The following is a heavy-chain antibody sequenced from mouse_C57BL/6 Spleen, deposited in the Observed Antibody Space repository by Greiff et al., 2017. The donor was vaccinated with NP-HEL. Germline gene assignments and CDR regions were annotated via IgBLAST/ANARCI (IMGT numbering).Heavy chain of an antibody. V-gene: IGHV2-5*01. J-gene: IGHJ4*01. Sequence: VQLQQSGPGLVQPSQSLSITCTVSGFSLTSYGVHWVRQSPGKGLEWLGVIWRGGSTDYNAAFMSRLSITKDNSKSQVFFKMNSLQADDTAIYDCAKMDYGSSYVVDYWGQGTSVTVSS. D-gene: IGHD1-1*01. CDR3: AKMDYGSSYVVDY. CDR2: IWRGGST. CDR1: GFSLTSYG.